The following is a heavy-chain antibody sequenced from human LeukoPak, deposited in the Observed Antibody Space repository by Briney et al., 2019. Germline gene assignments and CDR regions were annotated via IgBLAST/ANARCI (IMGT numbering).Heavy chain of an antibody. J-gene: IGHJ4*02. Sequence: ASVKVSCKASGYTFTSYDINWVRQATGQGLEWMGWMNPNSGNTGYAQKFQGRVTMTRNTSISTAYMELSSLRSEDTAVYYCARVKPSCQCLDYWGQGTLVTVSS. CDR2: MNPNSGNT. V-gene: IGHV1-8*01. CDR1: GYTFTSYD. CDR3: ARVKPSCQCLDY. D-gene: IGHD2-2*01.